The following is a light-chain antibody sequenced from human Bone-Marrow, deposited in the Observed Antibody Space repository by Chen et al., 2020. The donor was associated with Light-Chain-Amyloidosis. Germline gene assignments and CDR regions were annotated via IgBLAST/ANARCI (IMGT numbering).Light chain of an antibody. J-gene: IGLJ3*02. CDR1: NIGSTS. Sequence: SYVLTQSSSVSVAPGLTATIACGGNNIGSTSVHWYQQTPGQAPLLVVYDDSDRPSGIPERLSGSNSGNTATLTISRVEAGDEADYYCQVWDRSSDRPVFGGGTKLTVL. V-gene: IGLV3-21*02. CDR3: QVWDRSSDRPV. CDR2: DDS.